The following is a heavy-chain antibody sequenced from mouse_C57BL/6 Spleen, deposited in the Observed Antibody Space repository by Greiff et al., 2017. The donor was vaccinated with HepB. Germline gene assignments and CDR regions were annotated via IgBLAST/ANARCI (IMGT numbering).Heavy chain of an antibody. V-gene: IGHV1-69*01. Sequence: VQLQQSGAELVMPGASVKLSCKASGYTFTSYWMHWVKQRPGQGLEWIGEIDPSDSYTNYNQKFKGKSTLTVDKSSSTAYMQLSSLTSEDSAVYYCARGGAYGYVYYFDYWGQGTTLTVSS. CDR1: GYTFTSYW. CDR2: IDPSDSYT. J-gene: IGHJ2*01. CDR3: ARGGAYGYVYYFDY. D-gene: IGHD2-2*01.